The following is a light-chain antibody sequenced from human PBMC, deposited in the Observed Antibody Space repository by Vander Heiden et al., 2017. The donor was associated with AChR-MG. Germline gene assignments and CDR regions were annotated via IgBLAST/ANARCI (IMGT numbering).Light chain of an antibody. CDR1: QSVDSRF. Sequence: EIVLTQSPGTLSLSPGERATLSCRASQSVDSRFLAWHQQKPGQAPRLLIYGTSNRATGIPDRFSGRGSGTDFTLTISRLEPEDFAVYYCQQYGASLFTFDPGTKVDIK. CDR2: GTS. J-gene: IGKJ3*01. CDR3: QQYGASLFT. V-gene: IGKV3-20*01.